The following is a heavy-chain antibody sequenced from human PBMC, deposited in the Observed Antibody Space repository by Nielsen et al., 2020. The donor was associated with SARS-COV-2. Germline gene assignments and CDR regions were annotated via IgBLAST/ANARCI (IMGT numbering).Heavy chain of an antibody. D-gene: IGHD5/OR15-5a*01. CDR3: AGSTGVLGPKHFDS. J-gene: IGHJ4*02. CDR2: ISVCNGNT. CDR1: GDSSFTDG. V-gene: IGHV1-18*01. Sequence: ASVKVSCKASGDSSFTDGINWVRQAPGQGFEWMGWISVCNGNTNHAENFQARVTMTTEKSTSTTYMELTSLRSDDTAVYYCAGSTGVLGPKHFDSWGQGTLVTVSS.